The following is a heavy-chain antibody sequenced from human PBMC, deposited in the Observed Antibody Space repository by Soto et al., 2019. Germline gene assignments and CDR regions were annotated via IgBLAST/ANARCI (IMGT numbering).Heavy chain of an antibody. D-gene: IGHD3-9*01. J-gene: IGHJ4*02. Sequence: QVQLVQSGGEVKKPGASVKVSCKASGYTFTDYALSWVRQAPGQGLEWMGWISVHNGKTNSAQKFQGRVTMTTDTTTSTAYLELRSLRSDDTAVYYCARDFFHTTDYCPSSLDYWGQGALVTVSS. CDR3: ARDFFHTTDYCPSSLDY. CDR2: ISVHNGKT. CDR1: GYTFTDYA. V-gene: IGHV1-18*01.